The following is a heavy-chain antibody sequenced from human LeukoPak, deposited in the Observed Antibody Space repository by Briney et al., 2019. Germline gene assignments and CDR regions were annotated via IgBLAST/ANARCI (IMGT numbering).Heavy chain of an antibody. CDR3: ARVNSSSWYLDY. CDR1: SGSISTYY. J-gene: IGHJ4*02. CDR2: IYYSGIT. Sequence: SETLSLTCTVSSGSISTYYWSWIRQPPGKALEGIGYIYYSGITDYNPSLKSRVTVSVDTSKNQFSLKLISVTAADTDVYYCARVNSSSWYLDYWGQGTLVTVSS. D-gene: IGHD6-13*01. V-gene: IGHV4-59*01.